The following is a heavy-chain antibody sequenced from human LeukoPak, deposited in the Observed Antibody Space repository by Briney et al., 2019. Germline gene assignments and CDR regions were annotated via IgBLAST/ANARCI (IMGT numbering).Heavy chain of an antibody. V-gene: IGHV3-33*01. J-gene: IGHJ4*02. D-gene: IGHD2-2*01. CDR3: ATTYSAYCSSTSCYGRFDH. Sequence: PGRSLRLSCAASGFTFSSYDMHWVRQASGKGLEWVAVIWYDGSNKYYADSVKGRFTISRDNSKNTLYLQMNSLRAEDTAVYYCATTYSAYCSSTSCYGRFDHWGQGTLVTVSS. CDR1: GFTFSSYD. CDR2: IWYDGSNK.